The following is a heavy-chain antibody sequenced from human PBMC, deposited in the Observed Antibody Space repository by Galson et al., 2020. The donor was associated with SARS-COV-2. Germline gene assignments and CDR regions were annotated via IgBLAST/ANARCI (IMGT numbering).Heavy chain of an antibody. V-gene: IGHV3-74*01. CDR2: IYSEGSST. Sequence: GGSLRLSFAASGFTFSSYWMHWVRQAPGKGLVWVSRIYSEGSSTSYADSVKGRFTISGDDAKNTLYLHMSSLRAEDTAVYYCARGDMRNDYFDYWDQGTLVTVSS. CDR1: GFTFSSYW. J-gene: IGHJ4*02. CDR3: ARGDMRNDYFDY. D-gene: IGHD3-16*01.